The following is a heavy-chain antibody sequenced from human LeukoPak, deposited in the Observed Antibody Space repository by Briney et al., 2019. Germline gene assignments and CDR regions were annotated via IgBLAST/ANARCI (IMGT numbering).Heavy chain of an antibody. Sequence: SETLSLTCAVSGYSISSGYYWGWIRQPPGKGLEWIGSIYHSGSTYYNPSLKSRVTISVDTSKNQFSLKLSSVTAADTAVYYCARASTSWNWFDPWGQGTLVTVSS. CDR2: IYHSGST. CDR1: GYSISSGYY. J-gene: IGHJ5*02. CDR3: ARASTSWNWFDP. D-gene: IGHD2-2*01. V-gene: IGHV4-38-2*01.